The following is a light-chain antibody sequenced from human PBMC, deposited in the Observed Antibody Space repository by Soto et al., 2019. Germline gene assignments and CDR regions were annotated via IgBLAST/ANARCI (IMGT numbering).Light chain of an antibody. CDR2: WAS. CDR1: QSVLFTSNNKNY. J-gene: IGKJ4*01. CDR3: HQFFRSPIT. V-gene: IGKV4-1*01. Sequence: DIVMTQSPDSLAVSLGERATINCESSQSVLFTSNNKNYLAWYQQKPGQPPKLLLSWASARESGVPERFSGSGSGTDFTLTVSGLQAEVVAMYSSHQFFRSPITFGGGTKVDIK.